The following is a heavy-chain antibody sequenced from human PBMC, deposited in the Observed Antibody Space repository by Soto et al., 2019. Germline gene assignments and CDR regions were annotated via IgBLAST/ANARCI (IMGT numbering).Heavy chain of an antibody. J-gene: IGHJ6*02. Sequence: SETLSLTCTVSSGSISSYYWSWIRQPPGQGLEWIGYIYYSGSTNYNPSLKSRVTISVDTSKNQFSLKLSSVTAADTAVYYCARLLWFGELKDYYYGMDVWGQGTTVT. CDR2: IYYSGST. CDR1: SGSISSYY. V-gene: IGHV4-59*08. CDR3: ARLLWFGELKDYYYGMDV. D-gene: IGHD3-10*01.